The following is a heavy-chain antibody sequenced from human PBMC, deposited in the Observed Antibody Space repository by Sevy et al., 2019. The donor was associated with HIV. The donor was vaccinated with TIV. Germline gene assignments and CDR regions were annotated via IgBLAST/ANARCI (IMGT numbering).Heavy chain of an antibody. CDR3: ARERGPTYYYDSSGYYLGY. D-gene: IGHD3-22*01. V-gene: IGHV1-2*02. Sequence: ASVKVSCKASGYTFTGYYMHWVRQAPGQGLAWMGWINPNSGGTNYAQKFQGRVTMTRDTCISTAYMELSRLRSDDTAVYYCARERGPTYYYDSSGYYLGYWGQGTLVTVSS. CDR1: GYTFTGYY. J-gene: IGHJ4*02. CDR2: INPNSGGT.